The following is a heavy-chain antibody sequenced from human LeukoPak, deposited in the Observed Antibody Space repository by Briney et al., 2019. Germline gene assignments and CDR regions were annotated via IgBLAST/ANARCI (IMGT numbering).Heavy chain of an antibody. V-gene: IGHV4-59*08. J-gene: IGHJ6*02. CDR1: GGSISSYY. Sequence: PSETLSLTCTVSGGSISSYYWSWIRQPPGKGXEWIGYIYYSGSTNYNPSLKSRVTISVDTSKNQFSLKLSSVTAEDTAVYYCARNYYYYSNMDIWGQGTTVTVSS. CDR2: IYYSGST. CDR3: ARNYYYYSNMDI.